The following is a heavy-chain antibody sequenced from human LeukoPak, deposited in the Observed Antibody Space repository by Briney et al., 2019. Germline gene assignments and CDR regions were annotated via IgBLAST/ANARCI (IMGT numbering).Heavy chain of an antibody. Sequence: GGSLRLSCAASGFTFSSYWMHWVRQAPGKGLVWVSRINNDGSSTNYADSVKGRFTISRDNAKNTLYLQMNSLRAEDTAVYYCARARAYYHDSRGPFDYWGQGTLVTVSS. V-gene: IGHV3-74*01. CDR1: GFTFSSYW. CDR3: ARARAYYHDSRGPFDY. J-gene: IGHJ4*02. CDR2: INNDGSST. D-gene: IGHD3-22*01.